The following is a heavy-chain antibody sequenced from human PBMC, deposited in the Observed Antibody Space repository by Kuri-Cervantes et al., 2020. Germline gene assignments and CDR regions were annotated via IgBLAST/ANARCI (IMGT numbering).Heavy chain of an antibody. J-gene: IGHJ6*02. Sequence: ASVMVSCKDSGYTFTGYYMHWVRQAPGQGLEWMGWINPNSGGTNYAQKFQSRVTMTRDTSISTAYMELSRLRSDDTAVYYCAREVYSSSSGGMDVWGQGTMVTVSS. CDR2: INPNSGGT. CDR3: AREVYSSSSGGMDV. D-gene: IGHD6-6*01. CDR1: GYTFTGYY. V-gene: IGHV1-2*02.